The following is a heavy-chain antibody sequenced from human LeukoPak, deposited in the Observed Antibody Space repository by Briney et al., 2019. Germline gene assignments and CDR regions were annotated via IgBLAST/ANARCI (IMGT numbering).Heavy chain of an antibody. V-gene: IGHV4-59*01. CDR3: ARDLRSRTSPLPYYYGMDV. D-gene: IGHD2-2*01. CDR1: GGSISSYY. CDR2: IYYSGST. J-gene: IGHJ6*02. Sequence: SETLSLTCTVSGGSISSYYWSWIRQPPGKGLEWIGYIYYSGSTNYNPSLKSRVTISVDTSKNQFSLKLSSVTAADTAVYYCARDLRSRTSPLPYYYGMDVWGQGTTVTVSS.